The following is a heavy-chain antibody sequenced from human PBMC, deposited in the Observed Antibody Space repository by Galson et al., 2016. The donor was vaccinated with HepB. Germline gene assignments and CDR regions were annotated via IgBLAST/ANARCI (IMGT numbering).Heavy chain of an antibody. Sequence: CAISGDSVSSNSANWHWIRQSPSRGLEWLGRTYYKSNWYYDYAVSVKSRITINPDTFKNQFSLQFNSETPEDTAVYYCTRSSPFNTGTFDFWGQGTLVTVSS. CDR1: GDSVSSNSAN. V-gene: IGHV6-1*01. D-gene: IGHD1-26*01. CDR2: TYYKSNWYY. CDR3: TRSSPFNTGTFDF. J-gene: IGHJ4*02.